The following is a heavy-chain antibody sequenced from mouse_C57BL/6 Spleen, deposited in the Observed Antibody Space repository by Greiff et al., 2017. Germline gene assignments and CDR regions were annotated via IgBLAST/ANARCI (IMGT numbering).Heavy chain of an antibody. CDR2: LYPGSGST. V-gene: IGHV1-55*01. D-gene: IGHD4-1*01. CDR3: ASVGRNWEGDY. J-gene: IGHJ2*01. Sequence: QVQLQQPGAELVKPGASVKMSCKASGYTFTSYWITWVKQRPGQGLEWIGDLYPGSGSTNYNEKFKSKAPLTVDTSSSTAYMQLSSLTSEDAAVYYCASVGRNWEGDYWGQGTTLTVSS. CDR1: GYTFTSYW.